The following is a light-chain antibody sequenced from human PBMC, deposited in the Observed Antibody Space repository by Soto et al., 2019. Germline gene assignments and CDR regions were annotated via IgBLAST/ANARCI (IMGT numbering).Light chain of an antibody. CDR1: QGISND. V-gene: IGKV1-17*01. CDR3: LQHNTYPRT. J-gene: IGKJ1*01. Sequence: DIQMTQSPSSLSASVGDRVTITCRASQGISNDLVWYQQKPGKAPKRLIYTASSLQSGVPSMFSGSGSGTEFTLTISSLQHEDFATYYWLQHNTYPRTFGQGTKVEIK. CDR2: TAS.